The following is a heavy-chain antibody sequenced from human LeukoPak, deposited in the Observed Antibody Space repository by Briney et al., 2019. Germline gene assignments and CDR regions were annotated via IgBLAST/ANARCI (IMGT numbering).Heavy chain of an antibody. D-gene: IGHD2-15*01. V-gene: IGHV4-30-4*01. CDR2: IYYSGST. J-gene: IGHJ4*02. CDR3: ARRDQGYCSGGSCYSLDY. Sequence: SGTLSLTCTVSGGSISSGDYYWSWIRQPPGKGLEWIGYIYYSGSTYYSPSLKSRVTISVGTSKNQFSLKLSSVTAADTAVYYCARRDQGYCSGGSCYSLDYWGQGTLVTVSS. CDR1: GGSISSGDYY.